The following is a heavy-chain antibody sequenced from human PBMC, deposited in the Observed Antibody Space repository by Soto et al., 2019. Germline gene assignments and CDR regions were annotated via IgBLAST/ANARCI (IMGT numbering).Heavy chain of an antibody. J-gene: IGHJ4*02. V-gene: IGHV4-31*03. Sequence: ASETLSLTCTVSGGSISSGGYYWSWIRQHPGKGLEWIGYIYYSGSTYYNPSLKSRVTISVDTSKNQFSLKLSPVTAADTAVYYCARVNMRNRAPFDYWGQGTLVTVSS. D-gene: IGHD2-2*01. CDR2: IYYSGST. CDR1: GGSISSGGYY. CDR3: ARVNMRNRAPFDY.